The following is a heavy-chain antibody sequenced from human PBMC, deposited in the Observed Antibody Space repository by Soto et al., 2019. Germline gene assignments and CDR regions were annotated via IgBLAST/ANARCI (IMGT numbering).Heavy chain of an antibody. CDR3: TRQRGLYSSGYYYYDAFDI. CDR2: IRSKANSYAT. J-gene: IGHJ3*02. CDR1: GFTFSGSA. D-gene: IGHD3-22*01. Sequence: GGSLRLSCAASGFTFSGSAMHWVRQASGKGLEWVGRIRSKANSYATAYAASVKGRFTISRDDSKNTAYLQMNSLKTEDTAVYYCTRQRGLYSSGYYYYDAFDIWGQGTMVTVSS. V-gene: IGHV3-73*01.